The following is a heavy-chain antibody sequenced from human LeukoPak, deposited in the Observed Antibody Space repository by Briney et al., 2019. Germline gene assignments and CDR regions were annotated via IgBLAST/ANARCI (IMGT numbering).Heavy chain of an antibody. CDR3: ARDSFMIVVTKPDY. V-gene: IGHV1-18*01. Sequence: ASVKVSCKASGYAFTSYRISWVRQAPGQGLEWMGWISVYNGNTNYAQKFQGRVTMTTDTSTNTAYMELRSLRSDDTAVYYCARDSFMIVVTKPDYWGQGTLVTVSS. J-gene: IGHJ4*02. D-gene: IGHD3-22*01. CDR1: GYAFTSYR. CDR2: ISVYNGNT.